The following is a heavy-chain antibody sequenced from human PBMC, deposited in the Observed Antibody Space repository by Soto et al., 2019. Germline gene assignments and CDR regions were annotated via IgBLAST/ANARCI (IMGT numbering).Heavy chain of an antibody. V-gene: IGHV3-30-3*01. Sequence: TGGSLRLSCAASGFTFSSYAMHWVRQAPGKGLEWVAVISYDGSNKYYADSVKGRFTISRDNSKNTLYLQMNSLRAEDTAVYYCARDKIQWLAYNWFDPWGQGTLVTVSS. CDR3: ARDKIQWLAYNWFDP. D-gene: IGHD6-19*01. J-gene: IGHJ5*02. CDR1: GFTFSSYA. CDR2: ISYDGSNK.